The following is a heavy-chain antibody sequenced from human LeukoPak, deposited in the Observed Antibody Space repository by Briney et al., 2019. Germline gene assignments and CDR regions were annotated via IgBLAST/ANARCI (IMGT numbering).Heavy chain of an antibody. CDR3: ARGWRGYRMRYYYYMDV. V-gene: IGHV4-34*01. J-gene: IGHJ6*03. CDR1: GGSFSGYY. Sequence: PSETLSLTCAVYGGSFSGYYWSWIRQPPGKGLEWIGEINHSGSTNYNPSLKSRVTISVDTSKNQFSLKLSSVTAADTAVYYCARGWRGYRMRYYYYMDVWGKGTTVTVSS. CDR2: INHSGST. D-gene: IGHD5-24*01.